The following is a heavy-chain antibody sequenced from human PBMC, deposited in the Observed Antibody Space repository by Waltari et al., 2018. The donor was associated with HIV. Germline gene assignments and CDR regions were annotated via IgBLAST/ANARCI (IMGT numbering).Heavy chain of an antibody. CDR3: ARARVRSGYGLYYYYGMDV. CDR1: GGPLSSGSSY. V-gene: IGHV4-61*02. J-gene: IGHJ6*02. Sequence: QVQLQESGPGLVKPSQTLSLTCTVSGGPLSSGSSYWTWIRQPAGKGPEWIGRIYTGGNTDYNPSLKSRVTISVDTSKNQFSLKLTSVTAADTAVYYCARARVRSGYGLYYYYGMDVWGQGTTVTVSS. D-gene: IGHD5-12*01. CDR2: IYTGGNT.